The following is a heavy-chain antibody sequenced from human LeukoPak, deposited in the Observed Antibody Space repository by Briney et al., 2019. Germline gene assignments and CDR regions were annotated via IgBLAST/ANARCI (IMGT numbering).Heavy chain of an antibody. J-gene: IGHJ4*02. CDR2: ISYDGSNK. CDR1: GFTFSSYA. CDR3: AKEAPHYSNYDY. V-gene: IGHV3-30*04. D-gene: IGHD4-11*01. Sequence: GRSLRLSCAASGFTFSSYAVHWVRQAPGKGLEWVAVISYDGSNKYYADSVKGRFTISRDNSKNTLYLQMNSLRAEDTAVYYCAKEAPHYSNYDYWGQGTLVTVSS.